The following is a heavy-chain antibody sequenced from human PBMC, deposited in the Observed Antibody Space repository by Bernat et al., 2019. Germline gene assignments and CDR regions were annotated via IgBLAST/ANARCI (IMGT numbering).Heavy chain of an antibody. CDR1: GYTFTGYY. Sequence: QVQLVQSGAEVKKPGASVKVSCKASGYTFTGYYMHWVRQAPGQGLEWMGWINPNSGGTNYAQKFQGWVTMTRDTSISTAYMELSRLRSDDTAVYYCARDLSYSSSWGEYYFDYRGQGTLVTVSS. CDR2: INPNSGGT. V-gene: IGHV1-2*04. CDR3: ARDLSYSSSWGEYYFDY. J-gene: IGHJ4*02. D-gene: IGHD6-6*01.